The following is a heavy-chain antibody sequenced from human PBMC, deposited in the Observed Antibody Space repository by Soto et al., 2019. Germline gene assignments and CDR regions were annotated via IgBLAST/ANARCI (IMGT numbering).Heavy chain of an antibody. D-gene: IGHD3-22*01. Sequence: GGSLRLSCAASGFTLSSYTLSWVRQAPGKGLEWVSSISTSGDTTSYADSVKGQFTISRDNSKNTLFLQMNSLRAEDTAVYYCRGVYDSSGVYFHHWGQGTLVTVSS. CDR1: GFTLSSYT. V-gene: IGHV3-23*01. CDR3: RGVYDSSGVYFHH. J-gene: IGHJ1*01. CDR2: ISTSGDTT.